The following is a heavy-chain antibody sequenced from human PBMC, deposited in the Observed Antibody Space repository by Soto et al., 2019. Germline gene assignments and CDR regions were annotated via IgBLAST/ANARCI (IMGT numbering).Heavy chain of an antibody. CDR1: GGSISSYY. CDR2: IYYSGST. Sequence: SETLSLTCTVSGGSISSYYWSWIRQPPGKGLEWIGYIYYSGSTNYNPSLKSRVTISVDTSKNQFSLKLGSVTAADTAVYYCARTPLDWFDPWGQGTLVTVSS. CDR3: ARTPLDWFDP. V-gene: IGHV4-59*01. J-gene: IGHJ5*02. D-gene: IGHD2-15*01.